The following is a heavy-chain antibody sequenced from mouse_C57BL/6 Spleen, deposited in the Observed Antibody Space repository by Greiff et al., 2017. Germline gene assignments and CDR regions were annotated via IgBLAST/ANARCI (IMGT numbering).Heavy chain of an antibody. CDR1: GYTFTSYD. V-gene: IGHV1-85*01. CDR2: IYPRDGST. D-gene: IGHD1-1*01. CDR3: VREITTGVVPSAMDY. Sequence: QVQLKQSGPELVKPGASVKLSCKASGYTFTSYDINWVKQRPGQGLEWIGWIYPRDGSTKYNEKFKGKATLTVDTSSSTAYMELHSLTSEDSAVYFCVREITTGVVPSAMDYWGQGTPVTVSS. J-gene: IGHJ4*01.